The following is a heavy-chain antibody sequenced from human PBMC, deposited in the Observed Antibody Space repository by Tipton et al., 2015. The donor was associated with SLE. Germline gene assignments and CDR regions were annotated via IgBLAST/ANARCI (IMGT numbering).Heavy chain of an antibody. CDR3: ARASAPGYSSGWPLDY. Sequence: QLVQSGAEVKKPGESLKISCKGSNYTFTSYVISWVRQAPGQGLEWMGWISVYNGNTNYAQKLQGRVTMTTDTSTSTAYMELRSLRSDDTAVYYCARASAPGYSSGWPLDYWGQGTLVTVSS. CDR2: ISVYNGNT. D-gene: IGHD6-19*01. V-gene: IGHV1-18*01. J-gene: IGHJ4*02. CDR1: NYTFTSYV.